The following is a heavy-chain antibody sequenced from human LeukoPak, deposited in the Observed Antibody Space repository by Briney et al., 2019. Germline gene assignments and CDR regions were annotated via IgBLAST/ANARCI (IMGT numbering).Heavy chain of an antibody. CDR3: VKPEQWLVFAY. CDR2: VLYDGSNK. CDR1: GFTFSSLG. J-gene: IGHJ4*02. D-gene: IGHD5-12*01. Sequence: GGSLSLSCAASGFTFSSLGMHWVRQPTGKGLEWVAFVLYDGSNKYYADSVKGRFTISRDNSKNTLYLQMNSLRADDTAVYYCVKPEQWLVFAYWGQGTLVTVSS. V-gene: IGHV3-30*02.